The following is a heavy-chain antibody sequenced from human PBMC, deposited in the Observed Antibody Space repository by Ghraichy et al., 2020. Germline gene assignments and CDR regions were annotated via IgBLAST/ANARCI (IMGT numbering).Heavy chain of an antibody. J-gene: IGHJ4*02. V-gene: IGHV1-18*01. CDR1: GYTFTSYG. Sequence: ASVKVSFKASGYTFTSYGISWVRQAPGQGLEWMGWISAYNGNTNYAQKLQGRVTMTTNTSTSTAYMELRSLRSDDTAVYYCARHLGYCSSTSCYVYFDYCGQGTMVTVSS. CDR2: ISAYNGNT. D-gene: IGHD2-2*01. CDR3: ARHLGYCSSTSCYVYFDY.